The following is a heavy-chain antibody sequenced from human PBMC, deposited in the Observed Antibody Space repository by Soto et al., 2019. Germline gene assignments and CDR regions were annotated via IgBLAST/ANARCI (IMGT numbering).Heavy chain of an antibody. CDR2: INAGNGNT. D-gene: IGHD6-13*01. CDR1: GYTFTSYA. CDR3: ASSTSSWYRNWFDP. Sequence: QVQLVQSGAEVKKPGASVKVSCKASGYTFTSYAMHWVRQAPGQRLEWMGWINAGNGNTKYSQKFQGRVAITRDTSASTAYMELSSLRSEDTAVYYCASSTSSWYRNWFDPWGQGTLVTVSS. J-gene: IGHJ5*02. V-gene: IGHV1-3*01.